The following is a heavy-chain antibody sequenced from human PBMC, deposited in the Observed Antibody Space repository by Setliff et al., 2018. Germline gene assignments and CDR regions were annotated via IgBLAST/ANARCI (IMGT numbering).Heavy chain of an antibody. CDR1: GGSSSSHY. D-gene: IGHD2-15*01. J-gene: IGHJ4*02. Sequence: SETLSLTCTVSGGSSSSHYWSWIRQPPGKGLEWIGYIHYSGTTNYNPSLKSRVTLALDTAKNQFSLELRAVTAADTALYYCARENGYCSGGACYFMFDYWGQGTLVTVSS. CDR3: ARENGYCSGGACYFMFDY. V-gene: IGHV4-59*11. CDR2: IHYSGTT.